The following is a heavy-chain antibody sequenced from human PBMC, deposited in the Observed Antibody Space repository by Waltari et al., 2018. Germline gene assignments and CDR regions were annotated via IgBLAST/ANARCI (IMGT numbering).Heavy chain of an antibody. V-gene: IGHV3-30*18. CDR3: AKDPKGWELVPLGYFDY. Sequence: QVQLVESGGGVVQPGRSLRLSCAASGFTFSSYGMHWVRQAPGKGLEWVAVISYDGSNKYYADSVKGRFTISRDNSKNTLYLQMNSLRAEDTAVYYCAKDPKGWELVPLGYFDYWGQGTLVTVSS. D-gene: IGHD1-26*01. CDR2: ISYDGSNK. CDR1: GFTFSSYG. J-gene: IGHJ4*02.